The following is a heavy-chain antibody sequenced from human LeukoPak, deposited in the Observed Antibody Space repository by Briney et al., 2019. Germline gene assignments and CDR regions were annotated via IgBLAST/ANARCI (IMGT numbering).Heavy chain of an antibody. J-gene: IGHJ4*02. V-gene: IGHV3-7*01. CDR2: IKEDGSEK. CDR3: LKKGGGAEDY. D-gene: IGHD3-16*01. CDR1: GFTFSSYW. Sequence: GGSLRLSCAASGFTFSSYWMSWVRQAPGKGLEWVANIKEDGSEKKYVDSVKGRFTISRDNAKSSLYVQMNSLRAEDTAVYYWLKKGGGAEDYWGQGTLVTVSS.